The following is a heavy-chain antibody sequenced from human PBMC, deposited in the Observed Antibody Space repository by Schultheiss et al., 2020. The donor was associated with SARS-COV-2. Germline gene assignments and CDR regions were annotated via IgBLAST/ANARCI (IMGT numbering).Heavy chain of an antibody. CDR1: GFTFTNYW. CDR3: ARGPGSL. D-gene: IGHD6-25*01. CDR2: INGDGSSV. J-gene: IGHJ6*04. Sequence: GGSLRLSCVASGFTFTNYWMHWVRQAPGKGLVWISRINGDGSSVTYADSVKGRFTISRDNAQNTVYLQMNSLRAEDTAVYYCARGPGSLWGKGTTVTVSS. V-gene: IGHV3-74*03.